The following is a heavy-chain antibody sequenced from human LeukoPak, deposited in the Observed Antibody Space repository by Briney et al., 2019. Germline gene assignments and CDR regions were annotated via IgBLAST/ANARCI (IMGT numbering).Heavy chain of an antibody. Sequence: GGSLRLSCAASGFTFSSYAMSWVRQAPGKGLEWVSYISSSGSTIYYADSVKGRFTISRDSGRNSLYLQMNSLRDEDTAVYYCARDLTGYYKIDFWGQGTLVTVSS. CDR2: ISSSGSTI. D-gene: IGHD3-9*01. J-gene: IGHJ4*02. CDR1: GFTFSSYA. CDR3: ARDLTGYYKIDF. V-gene: IGHV3-48*02.